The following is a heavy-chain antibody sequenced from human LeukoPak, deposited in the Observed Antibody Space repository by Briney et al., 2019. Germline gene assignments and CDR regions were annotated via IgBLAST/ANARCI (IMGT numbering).Heavy chain of an antibody. CDR1: GGTFSSYA. D-gene: IGHD2-8*01. CDR2: IIPIFGTA. V-gene: IGHV1-69*13. CDR3: ARDRHCANGVCHNSAGMDV. J-gene: IGHJ6*02. Sequence: ASVKVSCKASGGTFSSYAISWVRQAPGQGLEWMGGIIPIFGTANYAQKFQGRVTITADESTSTAYVELSSLRSEDTAVYYCARDRHCANGVCHNSAGMDVWGQGTTVTVSS.